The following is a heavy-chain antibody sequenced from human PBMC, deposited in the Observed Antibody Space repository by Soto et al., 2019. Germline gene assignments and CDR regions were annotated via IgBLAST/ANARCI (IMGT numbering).Heavy chain of an antibody. CDR1: GGSISSYY. CDR2: IYYSGST. D-gene: IGHD5-18*01. Sequence: PSETLSLTCTVSGGSISSYYWSWIRQPPGKGLEWIGFIYYSGSTNYNPSLKGRVTISVDTSKNQFSLKLNSVTAADTAVYYCARHVDTTRAYYFDYWGQGTLVTVSS. V-gene: IGHV4-59*01. CDR3: ARHVDTTRAYYFDY. J-gene: IGHJ4*02.